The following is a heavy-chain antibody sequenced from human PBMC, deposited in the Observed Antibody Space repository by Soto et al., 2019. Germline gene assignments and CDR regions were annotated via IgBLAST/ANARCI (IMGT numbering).Heavy chain of an antibody. CDR2: ISGSGGST. V-gene: IGHV3-23*01. CDR1: GFTFSSYA. J-gene: IGHJ6*02. CDR3: AKGVAVAGTGAYYGMDV. Sequence: GGSLRLSCAASGFTFSSYAMSWVRQAPGKGLEWVSAISGSGGSTYYADSVKGRFTISRDNSKNTLYLQMNSLRAEDTAVYYCAKGVAVAGTGAYYGMDVWGQGTTVTVSS. D-gene: IGHD6-19*01.